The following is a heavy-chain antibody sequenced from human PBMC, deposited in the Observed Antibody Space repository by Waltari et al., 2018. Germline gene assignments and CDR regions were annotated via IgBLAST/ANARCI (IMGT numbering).Heavy chain of an antibody. CDR3: AKVLQWLVGHFDY. CDR1: GFTFSSPT. Sequence: EVRLLESGGGLVQPGGSLRLSCAASGFTFSSPTMSWVRQAPGRGLEWVSAISGSGGSTYYADSVTGRFTISRDNSKNTLYLQMNSLRAEDTAVYYCAKVLQWLVGHFDYWGQGTLVTVSS. CDR2: ISGSGGST. D-gene: IGHD6-19*01. V-gene: IGHV3-23*01. J-gene: IGHJ4*02.